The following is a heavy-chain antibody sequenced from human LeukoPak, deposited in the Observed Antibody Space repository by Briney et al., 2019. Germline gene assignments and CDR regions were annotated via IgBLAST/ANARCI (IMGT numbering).Heavy chain of an antibody. J-gene: IGHJ6*02. CDR2: INPNSGGT. D-gene: IGHD2-8*02. V-gene: IGHV1-2*02. Sequence: ASVKVSCKASGYTLTGYFMHWVRQAPGQGLEWMGWINPNSGGTNHAQKFQGRVTMTRDTSISTAYMELSSLRSDDTAVYYCAREVLAKNYGTDVWGQGTTVTVSS. CDR1: GYTLTGYF. CDR3: AREVLAKNYGTDV.